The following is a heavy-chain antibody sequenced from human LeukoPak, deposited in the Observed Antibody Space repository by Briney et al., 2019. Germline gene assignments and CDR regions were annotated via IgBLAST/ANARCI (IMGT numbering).Heavy chain of an antibody. D-gene: IGHD3-22*01. CDR1: GYSFTSYW. Sequence: GESLKISCKGSGYSFTSYWIAWVRQMPGKGLEWMGIIYPGDSDSRYSPSFQGQVTISADKSISTAYLQWSSLKASDTAMYYCARRYHDSSGYYYIDYWGQGTLVTVSS. CDR3: ARRYHDSSGYYYIDY. J-gene: IGHJ4*02. CDR2: IYPGDSDS. V-gene: IGHV5-51*01.